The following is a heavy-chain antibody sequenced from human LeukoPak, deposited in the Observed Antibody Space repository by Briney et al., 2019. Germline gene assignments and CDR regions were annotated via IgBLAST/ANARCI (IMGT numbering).Heavy chain of an antibody. J-gene: IGHJ6*04. Sequence: GGSLRLSCAASGFSFSNYGMSWVRQAPGKGLEWVSYISSSGSTIYYADSVKGRFTISRDNAKNSLYLQMNSLRAEDTAVYYCAELGITMIGGVWGKGTTVTISS. CDR1: GFSFSNYG. CDR3: AELGITMIGGV. CDR2: ISSSGSTI. V-gene: IGHV3-48*04. D-gene: IGHD3-10*02.